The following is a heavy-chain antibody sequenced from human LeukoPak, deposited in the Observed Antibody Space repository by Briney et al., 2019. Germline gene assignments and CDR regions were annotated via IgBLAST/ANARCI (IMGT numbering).Heavy chain of an antibody. J-gene: IGHJ4*02. Sequence: ASVKVSCKASGYTFTGYYMHWVRQAPGQGLEWMGWINPNSDGTNYAQKFQGRVTMTRDTSISTAYMELSRLRSDDTAVYYCARVLSFGLDIVVVPAAIVYWGQGTLVTVSS. CDR1: GYTFTGYY. D-gene: IGHD2-2*02. CDR2: INPNSDGT. V-gene: IGHV1-2*02. CDR3: ARVLSFGLDIVVVPAAIVY.